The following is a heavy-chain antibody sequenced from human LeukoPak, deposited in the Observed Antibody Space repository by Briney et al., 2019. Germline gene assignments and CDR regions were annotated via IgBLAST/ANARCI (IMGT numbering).Heavy chain of an antibody. CDR3: ARNMGSYSGYDQPFDY. J-gene: IGHJ4*02. CDR2: INAGNGNT. Sequence: GASVKVSCKASGYTFTSYAMHWVRQAPGQRLEWMGWINAGNGNTKYSQKFQGRVTITRDTSASTAYMELSSLRSEDTAVYYCARNMGSYSGYDQPFDYWGQGTLVTVSS. CDR1: GYTFTSYA. V-gene: IGHV1-3*01. D-gene: IGHD5-12*01.